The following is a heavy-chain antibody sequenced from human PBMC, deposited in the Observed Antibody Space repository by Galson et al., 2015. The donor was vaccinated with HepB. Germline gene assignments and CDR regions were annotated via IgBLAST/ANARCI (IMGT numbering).Heavy chain of an antibody. V-gene: IGHV3-7*03. CDR3: SRNWIPATKDLSDF. D-gene: IGHD2-2*01. CDR1: GFTFSSYW. CDR2: IKQDGSDQ. J-gene: IGHJ4*02. Sequence: SLRLSCAASGFTFSSYWMTWVRQAPGKGLEWVANIKQDGSDQWYVDSVKGRFTISRDNAKNSLYLQMNSLRAEDTAVYYCSRNWIPATKDLSDFWGQGTLVTVSS.